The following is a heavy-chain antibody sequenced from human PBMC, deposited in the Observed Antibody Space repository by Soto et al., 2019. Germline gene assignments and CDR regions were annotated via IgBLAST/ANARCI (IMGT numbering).Heavy chain of an antibody. Sequence: GGSLRLSCAASGFTFSSYAMSWVRQAPGKGLEWVSAISGSGGSTYYADSVKGRFTISRDNSKNTLYLQMNSLRAEDTAVYYCALYCGGDCYSSSYWGQGTLVTVSS. V-gene: IGHV3-23*01. J-gene: IGHJ4*02. CDR1: GFTFSSYA. D-gene: IGHD2-21*02. CDR2: ISGSGGST. CDR3: ALYCGGDCYSSSY.